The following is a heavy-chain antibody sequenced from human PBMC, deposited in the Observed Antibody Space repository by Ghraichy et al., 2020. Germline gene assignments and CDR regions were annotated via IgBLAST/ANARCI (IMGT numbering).Heavy chain of an antibody. V-gene: IGHV4-59*01. D-gene: IGHD4-23*01. Sequence: SETLSLTCTVSGGSISSYYWSWIRQPPGKGLEWIGYIYYSGSTNYNPSLKSRVTISVDTSKNQFSLKLSSVTAADTAVYYCARDRPGYGGYIDYWGQGTLVTVSS. CDR2: IYYSGST. CDR1: GGSISSYY. CDR3: ARDRPGYGGYIDY. J-gene: IGHJ4*02.